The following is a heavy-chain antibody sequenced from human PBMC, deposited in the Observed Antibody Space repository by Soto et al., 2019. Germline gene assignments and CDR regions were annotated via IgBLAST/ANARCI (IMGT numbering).Heavy chain of an antibody. CDR1: GFTFDDYA. CDR2: ISWNSGSI. D-gene: IGHD3-3*01. Sequence: EVQLVESGGGLVQPGRSLRLSCAASGFTFDDYAMHWVRQAPGKGLEWVSGISWNSGSIGYADSVKGRFTISRDNAKNSXXLQMNSLRAEDTALYYCAKATIFGVHMPGDYGMDVWGQGTTVTVSS. J-gene: IGHJ6*02. V-gene: IGHV3-9*01. CDR3: AKATIFGVHMPGDYGMDV.